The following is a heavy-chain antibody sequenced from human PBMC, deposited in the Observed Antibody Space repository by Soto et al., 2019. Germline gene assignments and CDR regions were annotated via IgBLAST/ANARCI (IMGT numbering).Heavy chain of an antibody. Sequence: EVQLVESGGGLVKPGGSLRLSCAASGFTFSSYSMNWVRQAPGKGLEWVSSISSSSSYIYYADSVKGRFTISRDNAKNSLYLQMNSLRAEDTAVYYCARDWAAAGRNWFAPWGQGTLVTVSS. CDR1: GFTFSSYS. J-gene: IGHJ5*02. D-gene: IGHD6-13*01. V-gene: IGHV3-21*01. CDR3: ARDWAAAGRNWFAP. CDR2: ISSSSSYI.